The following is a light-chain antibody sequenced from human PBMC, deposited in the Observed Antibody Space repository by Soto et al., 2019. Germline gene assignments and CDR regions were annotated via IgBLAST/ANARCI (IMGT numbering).Light chain of an antibody. J-gene: IGLJ2*01. CDR3: SSYAGSYTYVV. CDR2: DVT. Sequence: QSALTQPRSVSGSPGQSVTISCTGTSSDVGGYNFVSWYQQHPGKAPKLMIYDVTKRPSGVPDRFSGSTSGNTASLTISGLQAEDEADYYCSSYAGSYTYVVFGGGTKLTVL. V-gene: IGLV2-11*01. CDR1: SSDVGGYNF.